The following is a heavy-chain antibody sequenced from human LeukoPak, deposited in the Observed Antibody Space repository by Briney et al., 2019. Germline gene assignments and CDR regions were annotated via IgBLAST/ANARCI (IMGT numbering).Heavy chain of an antibody. J-gene: IGHJ4*02. V-gene: IGHV3-30*02. CDR1: GFTFSSYG. CDR2: IRYDGSNK. Sequence: GGSLRLSCAASGFTFSSYGMHWVRQAPGKGLEWVAFIRYDGSNKYYADSVKGRFTISRDNSKNTLHLQMNSLRAEDTAVYYCAKGNRQLGSAFDYWGQGTLVTVSS. D-gene: IGHD6-13*01. CDR3: AKGNRQLGSAFDY.